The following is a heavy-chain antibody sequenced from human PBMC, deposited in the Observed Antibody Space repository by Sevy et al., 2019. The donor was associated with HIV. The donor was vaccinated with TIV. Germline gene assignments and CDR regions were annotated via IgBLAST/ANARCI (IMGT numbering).Heavy chain of an antibody. V-gene: IGHV1-2*06. CDR2: INPNSVGT. CDR3: ARAYYYDSSDHYFDY. CDR1: GYTFTAYY. Sequence: ASVKVSCKASGYTFTAYYVHWVRQAPGQGLEWMGRINPNSVGTNYAQKFQGRVTMTRDTSISTAYMELSGLRYDDTAVYHCARAYYYDSSDHYFDYWGQGTLVTVSS. J-gene: IGHJ4*02. D-gene: IGHD3-22*01.